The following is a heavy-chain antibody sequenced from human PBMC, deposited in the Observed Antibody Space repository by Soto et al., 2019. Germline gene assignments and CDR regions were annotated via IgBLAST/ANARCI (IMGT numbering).Heavy chain of an antibody. J-gene: IGHJ4*02. CDR2: ISSSSSYI. Sequence: PLRLSCSASLFTFSSYSMNWVRQAPGKGLEWFSSISSSSSYIYYADSVKGRFTISRDNSKNTLYLQMNSLRVDDTAVYYCAKDFNWGPGYWGQGTLVTVSS. CDR1: LFTFSSYS. CDR3: AKDFNWGPGY. V-gene: IGHV3-21*04. D-gene: IGHD7-27*01.